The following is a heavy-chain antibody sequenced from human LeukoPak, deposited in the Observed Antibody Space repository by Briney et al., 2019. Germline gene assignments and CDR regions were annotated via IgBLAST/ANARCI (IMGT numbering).Heavy chain of an antibody. J-gene: IGHJ4*02. CDR1: GSTFSDHY. CDR2: ARDKANSYTT. CDR3: ARVIRGSASCFDC. Sequence: GGSLRLSCAASGSTFSDHYMDWVRQAPGKGLEWVGRARDKANSYTTEYAASVKGRFTISRDDSKNSLYLQMNSLKTEDTAVYYCARVIRGSASCFDCWGQGTLVTVSS. D-gene: IGHD2-15*01. V-gene: IGHV3-72*01.